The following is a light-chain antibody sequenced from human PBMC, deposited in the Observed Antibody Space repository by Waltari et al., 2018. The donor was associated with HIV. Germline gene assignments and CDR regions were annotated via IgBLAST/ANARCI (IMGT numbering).Light chain of an antibody. CDR3: LQYDGWPPVT. CDR1: QTISRN. V-gene: IGKV3-15*01. CDR2: DAS. Sequence: EIVMTQSPAVLSVSPGEGAILSCRASQTISRNLAWYQQKPGLAPRLLIYDASLRATGVPTRFSGSGSGTEFTLTITSLQSEDFAVYYCLQYDGWPPVTFGGGTKVEI. J-gene: IGKJ4*01.